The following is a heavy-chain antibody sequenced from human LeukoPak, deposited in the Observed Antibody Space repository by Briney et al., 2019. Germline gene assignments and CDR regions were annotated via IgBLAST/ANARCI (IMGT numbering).Heavy chain of an antibody. J-gene: IGHJ6*04. Sequence: SETLSLTCTVSGGSISSSSYYWGWIRQPPGKGLEWIGSIYYSGSTYYNPSLKSRVTISVDTSKNQFSLKLSSVTAADTAVYYCARGPLLWFGAYNKWGKGTTVTVSS. CDR3: ARGPLLWFGAYNK. D-gene: IGHD3-10*01. CDR2: IYYSGST. CDR1: GGSISSSSYY. V-gene: IGHV4-39*07.